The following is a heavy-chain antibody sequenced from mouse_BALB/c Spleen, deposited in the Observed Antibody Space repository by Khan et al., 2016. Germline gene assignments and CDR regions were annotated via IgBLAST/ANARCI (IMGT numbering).Heavy chain of an antibody. J-gene: IGHJ2*01. D-gene: IGHD2-1*01. V-gene: IGHV7-3*02. CDR2: IRNKANGYTT. Sequence: EVELGEPGGGLVQPGGSLRLSCATSGFTFTDYYMSWVRQPPGKALEWLGFIRNKANGYTTEYSASVKGRFTISRDNSQSILYLEMNTLRAEDSATYYCARHYDGILYWGQGTTLTVSS. CDR1: GFTFTDYY. CDR3: ARHYDGILY.